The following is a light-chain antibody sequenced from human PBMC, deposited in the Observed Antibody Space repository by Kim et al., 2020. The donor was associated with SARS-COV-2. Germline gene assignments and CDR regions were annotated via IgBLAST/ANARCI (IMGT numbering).Light chain of an antibody. Sequence: EIVLTQSPGTLSLSPGERATLSCRASHSVSSSYLAWYQQKPGQAPRLLIYGESSRATGIPDRFSGSGSGTDFTLTISRLEPEDFAVYYCQQYGSSPLTFGGGTKVDIK. V-gene: IGKV3-20*01. CDR2: GES. J-gene: IGKJ4*01. CDR1: HSVSSSY. CDR3: QQYGSSPLT.